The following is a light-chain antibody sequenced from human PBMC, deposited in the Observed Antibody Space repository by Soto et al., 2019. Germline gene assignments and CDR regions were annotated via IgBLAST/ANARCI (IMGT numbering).Light chain of an antibody. Sequence: DIQLMQSPSSLSASVGDRVTITCRASQDITNYLAWFQQKPGKAPKRLIHAAFTLETGVSSKFSGSGSGTDFTLTISALQPEDSPTYYCQQYHTYPITFGQGTRLEIK. J-gene: IGKJ5*01. V-gene: IGKV1-16*02. CDR2: AAF. CDR1: QDITNY. CDR3: QQYHTYPIT.